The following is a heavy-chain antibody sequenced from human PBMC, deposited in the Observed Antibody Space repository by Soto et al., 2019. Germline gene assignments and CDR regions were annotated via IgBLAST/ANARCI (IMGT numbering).Heavy chain of an antibody. J-gene: IGHJ6*02. D-gene: IGHD1-1*01. V-gene: IGHV5-51*01. CDR1: GYSFSRYW. Sequence: GESLKISCKGSGYSFSRYWIGWVRQMPGKGLEWMGIIYPGDSDTRYSPSFQGQVTISADKSISTAYLQWSSLKASDTAMYYCVRLVDWNYYYCGMDVWGQGTTVTAP. CDR3: VRLVDWNYYYCGMDV. CDR2: IYPGDSDT.